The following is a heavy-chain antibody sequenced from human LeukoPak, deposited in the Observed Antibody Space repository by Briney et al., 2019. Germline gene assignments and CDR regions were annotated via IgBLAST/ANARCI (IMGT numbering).Heavy chain of an antibody. V-gene: IGHV1-2*02. J-gene: IGHJ4*02. CDR3: ARELESYGYIFDY. CDR2: INPNSGGT. CDR1: GYTFTGYY. D-gene: IGHD5-18*01. Sequence: ASVKVSCKASGYTFTGYYMHWVRQAPGQGLEWMGWINPNSGGTNYAQKFQGRVTMTRDTSISTAYMELSRLRSDDTAVYYCARELESYGYIFDYWGQGTLVTVSS.